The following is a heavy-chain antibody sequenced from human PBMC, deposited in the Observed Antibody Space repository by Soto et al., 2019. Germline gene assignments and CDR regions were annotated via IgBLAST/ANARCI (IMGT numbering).Heavy chain of an antibody. Sequence: QVHLQESGPGLVKPSGTLSLTCAVSGGSISSSNWWSWVRQTPGKGLEWIGEIYHSGSTNYNPSLKSRVTISVDKSKNQFSLKLSSVSAADAAVYYCARERAFGESSPGYYYYGMDVWGQGTTVTVSS. V-gene: IGHV4-4*02. D-gene: IGHD3-10*01. J-gene: IGHJ6*02. CDR2: IYHSGST. CDR1: GGSISSSNW. CDR3: ARERAFGESSPGYYYYGMDV.